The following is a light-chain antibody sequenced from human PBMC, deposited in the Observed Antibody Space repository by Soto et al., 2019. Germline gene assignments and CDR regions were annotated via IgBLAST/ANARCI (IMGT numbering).Light chain of an antibody. CDR2: EVS. Sequence: DIVLTPTPLFLSVTPGQPASISCRSTQSLLHSDGMTYFYWFLQKAGQPPQLLIYEVSNRFSGVRARVSGSGSGTDFTLKISRLEVDDVRIYYCMQSIKLPYTFGQGTKLEIK. CDR1: QSLLHSDGMTY. CDR3: MQSIKLPYT. V-gene: IGKV2D-29*01. J-gene: IGKJ2*01.